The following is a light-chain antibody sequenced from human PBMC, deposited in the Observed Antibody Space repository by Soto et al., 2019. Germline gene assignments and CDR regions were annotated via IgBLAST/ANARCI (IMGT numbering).Light chain of an antibody. CDR2: GAS. J-gene: IGKJ1*01. Sequence: EIVLTQSPGPLSLSPGEIAPLSCKASQSVSSNFLAWYQRKPGQAPRLLIYGASYRATDIPYRFSGSGSGTDFTLTITRLEPEDFAVYYCQQYGTSPPTFGQGTKVEI. V-gene: IGKV3-20*01. CDR3: QQYGTSPPT. CDR1: QSVSSNF.